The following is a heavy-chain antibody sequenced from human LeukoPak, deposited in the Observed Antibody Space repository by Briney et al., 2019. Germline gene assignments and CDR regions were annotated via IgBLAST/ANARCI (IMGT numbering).Heavy chain of an antibody. CDR1: GGSFSGYY. CDR2: INHSGST. V-gene: IGHV4-34*01. D-gene: IGHD3-3*01. CDR3: ARPYDFWSGYSQ. J-gene: IGHJ4*02. Sequence: SETLSLTCAVYGGSFSGYYWSWIRQPPGKGLEWIGEINHSGSTNYNPSLKSRVTISVDTSKNQFSLKLSSVTAADTAVYYCARPYDFWSGYSQWGQGTLVTVSS.